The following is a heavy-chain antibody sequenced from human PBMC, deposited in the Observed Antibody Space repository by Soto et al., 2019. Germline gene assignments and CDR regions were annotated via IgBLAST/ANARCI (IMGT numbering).Heavy chain of an antibody. CDR1: GGTFSSYA. CDR2: IIPIFGTA. J-gene: IGHJ6*02. CDR3: ARVLNEVIAAAGTFYYYGMDV. Sequence: ASVKVSCKASGGTFSSYAISWVRQAPGQGLEWMGGIIPIFGTANYAQKFQGRVTITADESTSTAYMELSSLRSEDTAVYYCARVLNEVIAAAGTFYYYGMDVWGQGTTVTVSS. V-gene: IGHV1-69*13. D-gene: IGHD6-13*01.